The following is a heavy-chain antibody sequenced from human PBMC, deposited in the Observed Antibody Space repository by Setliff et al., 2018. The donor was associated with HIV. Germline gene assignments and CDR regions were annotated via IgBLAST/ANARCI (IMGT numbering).Heavy chain of an antibody. D-gene: IGHD3-3*01. CDR1: GFTFSRYW. Sequence: AGGSRRLSCTASGFTFSRYWMSWVRQAPGKGLEWVANIKQEGSEKYYVDSVKGRFTISRDNAKNSLSLQMNSLRAEDTAVYYCLRERNFWSRSPGWGQGTLVTVSS. V-gene: IGHV3-7*04. CDR3: LRERNFWSRSPG. CDR2: IKQEGSEK. J-gene: IGHJ4*02.